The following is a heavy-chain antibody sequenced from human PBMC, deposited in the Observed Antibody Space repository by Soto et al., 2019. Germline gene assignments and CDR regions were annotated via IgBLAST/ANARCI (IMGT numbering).Heavy chain of an antibody. CDR3: TLIFLAGTRAFYY. D-gene: IGHD1-7*01. Sequence: PGGSLRLSCAASGFTFSNAWMNWVRQAPGKGLEWVGRIKSKTDGGTTDYAAPVKGRFTISRDDSRNTLYLQMNSLKTDDTAVFYCTLIFLAGTRAFYYWGQGTLVTVSS. CDR2: IKSKTDGGTT. J-gene: IGHJ4*02. CDR1: GFTFSNAW. V-gene: IGHV3-15*07.